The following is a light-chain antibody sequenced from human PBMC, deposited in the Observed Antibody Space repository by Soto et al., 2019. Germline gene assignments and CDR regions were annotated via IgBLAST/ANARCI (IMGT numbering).Light chain of an antibody. CDR3: SSYTSSRPVV. CDR1: SSDVGGYNY. Sequence: QSVLTQPGSVSGSPGQSITISCTGTSSDVGGYNYVSWYQQHPGKAPKLMIYDVSNRPSGFSNRFSGSQSGNTDSLTIYGLQAEDEAAYYCSSYTSSRPVVFGGGTKVTVL. V-gene: IGLV2-14*01. CDR2: DVS. J-gene: IGLJ2*01.